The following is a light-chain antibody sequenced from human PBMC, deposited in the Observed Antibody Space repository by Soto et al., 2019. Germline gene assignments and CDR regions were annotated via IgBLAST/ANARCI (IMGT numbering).Light chain of an antibody. CDR1: QSVSNY. V-gene: IGKV3-20*01. CDR2: GAS. CDR3: HQYGSSPRT. Sequence: EIVLTQSPATLSLSPGERATLSCRASQSVSNYLAWYQQKPGQAPRLLIYGASYRATGIPDRFSGSGSGTDFTLTISRLEPEDFAVYYCHQYGSSPRTFGQGTKVDIK. J-gene: IGKJ1*01.